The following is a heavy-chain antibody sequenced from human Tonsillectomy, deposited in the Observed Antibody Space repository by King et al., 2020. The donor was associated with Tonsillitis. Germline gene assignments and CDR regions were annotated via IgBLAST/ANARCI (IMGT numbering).Heavy chain of an antibody. D-gene: IGHD3-22*01. J-gene: IGHJ4*02. V-gene: IGHV4-39*01. CDR3: ARHYYDSSRDDY. CDR2: MFYSGSA. Sequence: QLQLQESGPGLVKPSETLSLTCTVSGGSISTSSYYWGWIRQPPGKGLEWIGSMFYSGSAYYNPSLKSRVTISVDTSKNQFSLKLSAVTAADTAVYYCARHYYDSSRDDYWGQGTLVTVSS. CDR1: GGSISTSSYY.